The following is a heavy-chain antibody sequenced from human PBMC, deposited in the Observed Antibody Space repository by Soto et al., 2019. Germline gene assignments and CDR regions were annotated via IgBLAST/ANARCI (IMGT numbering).Heavy chain of an antibody. J-gene: IGHJ5*02. CDR1: GGSISGSTYY. CDR3: ARGGISRIYQLPPFDP. CDR2: VYSDGST. Sequence: QVQLHESGPGLVKPSETLSLTCLVSGGSISGSTYYWGWIRQPPGKGLEWIGSVYSDGSTYYNPSLKSRVTISVDTSMNQFSLGLSAVTAADTALYYCARGGISRIYQLPPFDPWGQGTLVTVSS. V-gene: IGHV4-39*01. D-gene: IGHD2-2*01.